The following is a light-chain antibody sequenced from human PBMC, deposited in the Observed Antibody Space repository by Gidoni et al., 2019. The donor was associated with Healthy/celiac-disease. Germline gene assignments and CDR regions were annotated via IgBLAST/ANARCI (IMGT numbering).Light chain of an antibody. Sequence: DIQMTQSPSSLSASVGDRVTITCRASQSISSYLNWYQQKPGKDPKLLIYAASSLQSGVPSRFSGSGSGTDFTLTISSLQPEDFATYYCQQRYSTPPWTFGQGTKVEIK. V-gene: IGKV1-39*01. J-gene: IGKJ1*01. CDR1: QSISSY. CDR3: QQRYSTPPWT. CDR2: AAS.